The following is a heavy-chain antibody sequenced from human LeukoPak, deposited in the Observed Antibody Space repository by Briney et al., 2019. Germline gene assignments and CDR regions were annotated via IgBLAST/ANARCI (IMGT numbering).Heavy chain of an antibody. CDR1: GFTFSSYS. CDR3: ARVLRYCSGGNCYSGGLGYMDV. D-gene: IGHD2-15*01. CDR2: ISSSSSYI. V-gene: IGHV3-21*04. Sequence: WGSLRLSCAASGFTFSSYSMNWVSQAPGKGLEWVSSISSSSSYIYYADSVKGRFTISRDNAKNSLYLQMNSLRAEDTAVYYCARVLRYCSGGNCYSGGLGYMDVWGKGTTVTISS. J-gene: IGHJ6*03.